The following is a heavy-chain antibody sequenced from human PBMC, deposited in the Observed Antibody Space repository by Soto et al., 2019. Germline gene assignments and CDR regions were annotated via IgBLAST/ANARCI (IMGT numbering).Heavy chain of an antibody. J-gene: IGHJ6*02. CDR3: ARGPSDYSPSYYYYGMDV. CDR1: GFTFSSYW. D-gene: IGHD4-4*01. CDR2: INSDGSST. V-gene: IGHV3-74*01. Sequence: EVQLVESGGGLVQPGGSLRLSCAASGFTFSSYWMHWVRQAPGKGLVWVSRINSDGSSTSYADSVKGRFTISRDNAKNTLYLQMNSLRAVDTAVYYCARGPSDYSPSYYYYGMDVWGQGTTVTVSS.